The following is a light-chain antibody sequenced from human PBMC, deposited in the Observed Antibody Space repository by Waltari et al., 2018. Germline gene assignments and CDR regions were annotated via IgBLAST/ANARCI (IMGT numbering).Light chain of an antibody. V-gene: IGKV2-30*02. CDR2: TVS. CDR1: QSLVHSNGNTY. CDR3: MQGTHWPYT. Sequence: DVVMTQSPLSLPVTLGQPASISCKSSQSLVHSNGNTYLQWFQQRPGQSTRRLIYTVSNRESGVPDRFSGIGSGTDLTLKISRVEAEDVGVYVCMQGTHWPYTFGQGTRLDIK. J-gene: IGKJ2*01.